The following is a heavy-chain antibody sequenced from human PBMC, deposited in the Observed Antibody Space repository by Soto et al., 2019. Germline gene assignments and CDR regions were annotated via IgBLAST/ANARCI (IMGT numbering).Heavy chain of an antibody. CDR3: ARDPPPPDY. V-gene: IGHV1-46*01. CDR2: INPSGGST. Sequence: ASVKVSCKASVYTFTSYHMHWVRQAPGRGLEWMGIINPSGGSTSYAQKFQGRVTMTTDTSTSTAYMELRSLRSDDTAVYYCARDPPPPDYWGQGTLVTVSS. CDR1: VYTFTSYH. J-gene: IGHJ4*02.